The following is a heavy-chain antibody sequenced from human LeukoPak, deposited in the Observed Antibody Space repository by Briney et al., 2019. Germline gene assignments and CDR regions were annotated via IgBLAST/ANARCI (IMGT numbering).Heavy chain of an antibody. CDR1: GGSFSGYY. J-gene: IGHJ3*02. CDR2: INHSGST. CDR3: ARRLPPSTFDI. V-gene: IGHV4-34*01. Sequence: PSETLSLTCAVYGGSFSGYYWSWIRQPPGKGLEWIGEINHSGSTNYNPSLKSRITISVDTSKNHFSLKLNSVTAADTAVYYCARRLPPSTFDIWGQGTMVTVSS.